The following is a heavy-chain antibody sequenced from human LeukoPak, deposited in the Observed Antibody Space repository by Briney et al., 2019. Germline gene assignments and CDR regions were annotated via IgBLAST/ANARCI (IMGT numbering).Heavy chain of an antibody. V-gene: IGHV3-23*01. CDR3: ATSSLEPRNYYYMDV. Sequence: QPGGSLRLSCAASEFTFSSYAMSWVRQAPAKGLESVSAISDSGGSTYYADSVKGRFTFSRVNSKNTVYLQMNSLRAEETAVYYCATSSLEPRNYYYMDVWGKGTTVTVSS. CDR2: ISDSGGST. J-gene: IGHJ6*03. CDR1: EFTFSSYA. D-gene: IGHD6-13*01.